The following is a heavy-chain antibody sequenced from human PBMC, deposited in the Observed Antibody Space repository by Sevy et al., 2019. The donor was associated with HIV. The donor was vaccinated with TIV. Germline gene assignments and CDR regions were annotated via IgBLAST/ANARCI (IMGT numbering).Heavy chain of an antibody. D-gene: IGHD2-8*01. V-gene: IGHV3-23*01. CDR3: AREGCTKPHDY. CDR1: GFTFSKYS. CDR2: LFFGCGEI. Sequence: GGSLRLSCAASGFTFSKYSMSWVRQPPGKGLGWVSTLFFGCGEINYEDSVKGRFTISRDNSKSSVYLQMNNLRPEDTAVYYCAREGCTKPHDYWGQGTLVTVSS. J-gene: IGHJ4*02.